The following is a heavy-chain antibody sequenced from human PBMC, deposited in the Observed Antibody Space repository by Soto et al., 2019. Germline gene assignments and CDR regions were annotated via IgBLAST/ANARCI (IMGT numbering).Heavy chain of an antibody. CDR2: ISWNSGSI. V-gene: IGHV3-9*01. CDR3: AKDSADMVPGIGEVNYVDY. Sequence: GGSLRLSCAASGFTFDDYAMHWVRQAPGKGLEWVSGISWNSGSIGYADSVKGRFTISRDNAKNSLYLQMNSLRAEDTALYYCAKDSADMVPGIGEVNYVDYGGKASQGRVAS. D-gene: IGHD3-10*01. CDR1: GFTFDDYA. J-gene: IGHJ4*02.